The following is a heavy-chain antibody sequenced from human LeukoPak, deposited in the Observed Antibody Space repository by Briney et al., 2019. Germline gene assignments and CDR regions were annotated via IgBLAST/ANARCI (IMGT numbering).Heavy chain of an antibody. Sequence: GASVKVSCKASGYTFTGYYMHWVRQAAGQGLEWMGWINPNSGGTNYAQKFQGRVTMTRDTSISTAYMELSRLRSDDTAVYYCARENYDVLTGYPTFTLYYYMDVWAKGSAVTVSS. J-gene: IGHJ6*03. CDR3: ARENYDVLTGYPTFTLYYYMDV. V-gene: IGHV1-2*02. CDR2: INPNSGGT. CDR1: GYTFTGYY. D-gene: IGHD3-9*01.